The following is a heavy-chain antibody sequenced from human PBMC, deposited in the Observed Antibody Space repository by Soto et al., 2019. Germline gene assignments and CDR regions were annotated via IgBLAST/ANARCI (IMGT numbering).Heavy chain of an antibody. V-gene: IGHV1-2*02. CDR2: INPNSGGT. Sequence: GASVKVSCKASGYTFTGYYMHWVRQAPGQGLEWMGWINPNSGGTNYAQKFQGRVTMTRDTSISTAYMELSRLRSDDTAVYYCARDLGATAYYYDSSGGGYYGMDVWGQGTTVTVSS. D-gene: IGHD3-22*01. CDR3: ARDLGATAYYYDSSGGGYYGMDV. J-gene: IGHJ6*02. CDR1: GYTFTGYY.